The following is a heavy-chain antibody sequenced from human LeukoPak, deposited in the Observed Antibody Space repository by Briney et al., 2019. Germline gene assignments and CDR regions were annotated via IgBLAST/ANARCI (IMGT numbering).Heavy chain of an antibody. Sequence: GGSLRLSCAASGYSFSSYSINWVRQAPGKGLEWVSYISGDGNAKHYTDSVKGRFTISRENAKNALYLQVNSLRAEDAAVYFCARDYVYAFDYWGQGTLVTVSS. D-gene: IGHD2/OR15-2a*01. J-gene: IGHJ4*02. CDR3: ARDYVYAFDY. CDR1: GYSFSSYS. V-gene: IGHV3-48*01. CDR2: ISGDGNAK.